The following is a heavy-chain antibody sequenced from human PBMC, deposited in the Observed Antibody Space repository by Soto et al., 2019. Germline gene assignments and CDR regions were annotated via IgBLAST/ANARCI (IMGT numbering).Heavy chain of an antibody. V-gene: IGHV4-34*01. CDR3: ARVERGTATTVVDAFDI. Sequence: QVQLQQWGAGLLKPSETLSLTCAVYGGFVSSGSYYWSWIRPPPGKGLEWVGEMSHSGGNHFTPSLKRLVTIAVDTSKNQFSLKMSSVTAADTALYYCARVERGTATTVVDAFDIWGPGTMVTVSS. J-gene: IGHJ3*02. CDR1: GGFVSSGSYY. D-gene: IGHD1-1*01. CDR2: MSHSGGN.